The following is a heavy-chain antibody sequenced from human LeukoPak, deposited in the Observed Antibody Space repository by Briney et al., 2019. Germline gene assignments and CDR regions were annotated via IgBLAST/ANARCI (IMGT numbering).Heavy chain of an antibody. J-gene: IGHJ5*02. Sequence: ASVKVSCKASGYTFTSYGISWVRQAPGQGLEWMGWISAYNGNTNYAQRLQGRVTMTTDTSTSTAYMELRSLRSDDTAVYYCARDQKSRYNWNDVGLTMVRGVNIFDPWGQGTLVTVSS. V-gene: IGHV1-18*01. CDR1: GYTFTSYG. CDR2: ISAYNGNT. D-gene: IGHD3-10*01. CDR3: ARDQKSRYNWNDVGLTMVRGVNIFDP.